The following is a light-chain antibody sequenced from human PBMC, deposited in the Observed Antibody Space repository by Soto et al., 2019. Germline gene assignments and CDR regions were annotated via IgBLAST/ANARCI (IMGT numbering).Light chain of an antibody. CDR1: RSNIGLNY. V-gene: IGLV1-47*01. CDR3: AAWDDSLSGVA. CDR2: RDN. J-gene: IGLJ2*01. Sequence: QPVLTQPPSASGTPGQRVTISCSGSRSNIGLNYVYWYQQLPGTAPKLLIYRDNQRPSGVPDRFSGSKSGSSASLAISGLRSEDEADYFCAAWDDSLSGVAFGGGTKLTVL.